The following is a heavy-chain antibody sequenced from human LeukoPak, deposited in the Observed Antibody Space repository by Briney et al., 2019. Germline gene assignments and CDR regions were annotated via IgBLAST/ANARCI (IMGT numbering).Heavy chain of an antibody. CDR1: GFPFSSYA. J-gene: IGHJ5*02. CDR3: ARGSVAGTAWFDP. CDR2: ISSSGGST. Sequence: GGSLRLSCAASGFPFSSYAMSWVRQAPGKGLEWVSAISSSGGSTNYADSVKGRFTISRDNSKNTLYLQMNSLRAEDTAVYYCARGSVAGTAWFDPWGQGTLVTVSS. D-gene: IGHD6-19*01. V-gene: IGHV3-23*01.